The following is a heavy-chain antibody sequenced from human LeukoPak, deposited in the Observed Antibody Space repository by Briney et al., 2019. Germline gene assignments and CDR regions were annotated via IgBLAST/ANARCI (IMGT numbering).Heavy chain of an antibody. CDR1: GGSISSADYN. J-gene: IGHJ3*02. CDR3: ARACSSTTCYGAFDM. CDR2: IYYSGST. V-gene: IGHV4-30-4*08. D-gene: IGHD2-2*01. Sequence: SSQTLSLTCTVSGGSISSADYNWSWIRQPPGKGLEWIGYIYYSGSTYYNPSLKSRVTISVDTSKNQFSLKLSSATAADPAVYYCARACSSTTCYGAFDMWGQGTMVTVSS.